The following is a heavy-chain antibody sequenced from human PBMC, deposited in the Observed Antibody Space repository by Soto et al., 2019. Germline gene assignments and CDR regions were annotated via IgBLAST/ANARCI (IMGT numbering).Heavy chain of an antibody. Sequence: ASVKVSCKVSGYTLTELSMHWVRQAPGKGLEWMGGFDPEDGETIYAQKFQGRVTMTEDTSTDTAYMELSSLRSEDTAVYYCATATYCSSTSCYGGFDYWGQGTLLTVSS. D-gene: IGHD2-2*01. J-gene: IGHJ4*02. CDR1: GYTLTELS. V-gene: IGHV1-24*01. CDR3: ATATYCSSTSCYGGFDY. CDR2: FDPEDGET.